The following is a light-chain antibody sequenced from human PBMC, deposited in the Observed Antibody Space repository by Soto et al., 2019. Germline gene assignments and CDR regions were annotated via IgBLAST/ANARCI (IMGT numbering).Light chain of an antibody. CDR3: QQRSSWPPA. CDR2: DAF. V-gene: IGKV3-11*01. Sequence: DIVLTQSPATLSLSPGERATLSCRPSQSISTSLAWYQQKPGQATRLLINDAFNRATGIPARFSGSGSGTDFTLTISSLEPEDFAVYYCQQRSSWPPAFGQGTKVEI. CDR1: QSISTS. J-gene: IGKJ1*01.